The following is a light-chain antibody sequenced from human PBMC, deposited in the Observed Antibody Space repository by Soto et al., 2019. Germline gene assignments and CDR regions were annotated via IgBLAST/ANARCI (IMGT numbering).Light chain of an antibody. CDR2: AAS. J-gene: IGKJ5*01. V-gene: IGKV3-20*01. Sequence: EIVLTQSPGTLSLSPGERATLSCRASQTVNSDYLTWYQQKPGQAPRLLIYAASSGATGIPDRFSGSGSETDFTLTINRLEPEDFAVYYCQYYGNSRITVGQGTRLEI. CDR3: QYYGNSRIT. CDR1: QTVNSDY.